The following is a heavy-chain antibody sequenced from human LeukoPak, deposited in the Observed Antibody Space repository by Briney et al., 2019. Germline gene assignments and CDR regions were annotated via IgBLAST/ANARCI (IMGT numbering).Heavy chain of an antibody. V-gene: IGHV4-31*03. Sequence: SETLSLTCTVSGGSISSGVYYWSWIRQHPGKGLEWIGYIYYSGSTYSNPSLKSRLTMSVDISKNQFSLKLSSVTAADTAVYYCARGVKGLRGAFDIWGEGTMVTVSS. CDR1: GGSISSGVYY. CDR3: ARGVKGLRGAFDI. J-gene: IGHJ3*02. CDR2: IYYSGST. D-gene: IGHD3-10*01.